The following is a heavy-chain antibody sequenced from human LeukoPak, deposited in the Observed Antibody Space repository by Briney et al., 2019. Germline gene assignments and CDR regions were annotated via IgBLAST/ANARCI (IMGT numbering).Heavy chain of an antibody. Sequence: SQTLSLTCTVSGGSISSGSYYWSWIRQPAGKGLDWIGRIYTSGSTNYNPSLKSRVTISVDTSKNRFSLKLSSVTAADTAVYYCARATYSLYYMDVWGKGTTVTIPS. CDR3: ARATYSLYYMDV. D-gene: IGHD6-13*01. CDR1: GGSISSGSYY. CDR2: IYTSGST. J-gene: IGHJ6*03. V-gene: IGHV4-61*02.